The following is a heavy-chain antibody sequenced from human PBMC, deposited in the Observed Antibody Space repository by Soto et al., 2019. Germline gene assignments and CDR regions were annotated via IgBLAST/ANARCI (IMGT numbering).Heavy chain of an antibody. V-gene: IGHV3-23*01. J-gene: IGHJ4*02. D-gene: IGHD1-1*01. Sequence: PGGSLRLSCAASGFTFSSYAMSWVRQAPGKGLEWASGINGGGDSTYFADSVRGRFTISRDNSKNTLFLQMNSLRAEDTAVYYCARGWTFDLWGQGTLVTAPQ. CDR3: ARGWTFDL. CDR2: INGGGDST. CDR1: GFTFSSYA.